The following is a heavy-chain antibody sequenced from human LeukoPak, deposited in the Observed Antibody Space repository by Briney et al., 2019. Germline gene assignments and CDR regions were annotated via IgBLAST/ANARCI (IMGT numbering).Heavy chain of an antibody. Sequence: ASVKVSCRTSGYTFTSYGISWVRQAPGQGLEWMGWISVYNGNTNYAQKLQGRVTMTTDTSTSTAYMELRSLRSDDTAVYYCARDSAYVRGTYSAPLDYWGQGTLVTVSS. V-gene: IGHV1-18*01. D-gene: IGHD3-16*01. J-gene: IGHJ4*02. CDR1: GYTFTSYG. CDR3: ARDSAYVRGTYSAPLDY. CDR2: ISVYNGNT.